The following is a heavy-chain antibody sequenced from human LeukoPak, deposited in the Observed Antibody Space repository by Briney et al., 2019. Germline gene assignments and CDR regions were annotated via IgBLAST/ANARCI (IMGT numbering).Heavy chain of an antibody. D-gene: IGHD1-26*01. V-gene: IGHV3-33*01. CDR3: ARDYSGSCLDY. J-gene: IGHJ4*02. Sequence: PGGSLRLSCAASGFTFSSYGMHWVRQAPGKGLEWVAVIWYDGSNKYYADSVKGRFTISRDNPKNTLYLQMNSLRAEDTAVYYCARDYSGSCLDYWGQGTLVTVSS. CDR1: GFTFSSYG. CDR2: IWYDGSNK.